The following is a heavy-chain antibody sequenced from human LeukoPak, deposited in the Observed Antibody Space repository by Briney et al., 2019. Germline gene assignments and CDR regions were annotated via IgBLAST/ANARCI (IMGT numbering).Heavy chain of an antibody. CDR2: IYHSGST. CDR1: GGSISSGGYS. J-gene: IGHJ6*04. D-gene: IGHD2-2*01. Sequence: PSQTLSLTCAVSGGSISSGGYSWSWIRQPPGKGLEWIGYIYHSGSTYYNPSLKSRVTISVDRSKNQFSLKLSSVTAADTAVYYCARYCSSTSCFQSGGHYYGMDVWGKGTTVTDSS. CDR3: ARYCSSTSCFQSGGHYYGMDV. V-gene: IGHV4-30-2*01.